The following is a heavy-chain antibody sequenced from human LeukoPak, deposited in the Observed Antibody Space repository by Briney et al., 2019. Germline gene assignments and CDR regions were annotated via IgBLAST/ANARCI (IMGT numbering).Heavy chain of an antibody. Sequence: GGSLRLSCAASGFTFSSYEMTWVRQAPGKGLEWVSSISSSSSYIYYADSVKGRFTISRDNAKNSLYLQMNSLRAEDTAVYYCARDLHIQIAAADRPLDYWGQGTLVTVSS. CDR3: ARDLHIQIAAADRPLDY. J-gene: IGHJ4*02. V-gene: IGHV3-21*01. CDR2: ISSSSSYI. D-gene: IGHD6-13*01. CDR1: GFTFSSYE.